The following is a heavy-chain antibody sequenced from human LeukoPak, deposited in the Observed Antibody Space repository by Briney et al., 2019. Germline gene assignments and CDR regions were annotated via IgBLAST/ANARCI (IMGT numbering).Heavy chain of an antibody. D-gene: IGHD3-22*01. J-gene: IGHJ4*02. CDR2: ISYSGST. CDR1: GYSISNGYY. Sequence: SETLSLTCAVSGYSISNGYYWGWIRQPPGEGLEWIGSISYSGSTYYNPSLKSRVTISVDTSKNHFSLKLSSVTAADTAVYYCARYYYDSTTRAYYFDYWGQGTLVTVSS. CDR3: ARYYYDSTTRAYYFDY. V-gene: IGHV4-38-2*01.